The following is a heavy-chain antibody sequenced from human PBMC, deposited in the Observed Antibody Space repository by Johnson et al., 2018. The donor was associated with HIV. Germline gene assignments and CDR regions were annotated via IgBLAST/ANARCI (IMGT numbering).Heavy chain of an antibody. CDR2: INWNSDTI. Sequence: VQLVESGGGLVQPGRSLRLSCAASGFTFDDYAMHWVRQAPGKGLEWVSGINWNSDTIAYADSVKGRFTISRDNTNNSLYLQMNSLRAEDTAFYYCARVTNYYDSSGHQVGNGFDFWGRGTRVIVSS. J-gene: IGHJ3*01. D-gene: IGHD3-22*01. CDR1: GFTFDDYA. V-gene: IGHV3-9*01. CDR3: ARVTNYYDSSGHQVGNGFDF.